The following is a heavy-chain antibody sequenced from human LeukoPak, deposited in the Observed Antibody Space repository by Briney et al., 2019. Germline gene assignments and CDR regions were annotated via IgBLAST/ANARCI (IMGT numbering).Heavy chain of an antibody. V-gene: IGHV4-59*11. D-gene: IGHD3-16*01. CDR3: TRGAGWLIDY. CDR1: GGSINTHY. Sequence: SETLSLTCTVSGGSINTHYWSWIRQPPGKGLEWIGYIYYTGTTKYNPSLKSRVTISVDRSNNQFSLKLRSVTAADTAVYYCTRGAGWLIDYWGQGILVTVSS. CDR2: IYYTGTT. J-gene: IGHJ4*02.